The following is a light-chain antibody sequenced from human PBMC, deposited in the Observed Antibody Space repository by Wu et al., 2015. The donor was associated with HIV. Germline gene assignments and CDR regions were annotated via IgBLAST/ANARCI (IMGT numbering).Light chain of an antibody. CDR2: DSC. CDR1: QTVNRN. Sequence: EILMTQSPATLSVSPGGRATLSCRASQTVNRNLAWYQQRPGQTPRLLIFDSCTRATGVPARFTGSGYGTDFTLTISGLRSDDVGVYYCQQYNGWPPLTFGGGTRVEMK. CDR3: QQYNGWPPLT. V-gene: IGKV3-15*01. J-gene: IGKJ4*01.